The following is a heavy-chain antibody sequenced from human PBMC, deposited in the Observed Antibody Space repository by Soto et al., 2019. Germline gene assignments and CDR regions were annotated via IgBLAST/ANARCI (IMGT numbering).Heavy chain of an antibody. CDR2: ISYDGSNK. D-gene: IGHD6-19*01. J-gene: IGHJ6*02. CDR3: AKAIGSGYSSGWYSGWYNYYGMDV. CDR1: GFTFSSYG. Sequence: VQLVESGGGVVQPGRSLRLSCAASGFTFSSYGMHWVRQAPGKGLEWVAVISYDGSNKYYADSVKGRFTISRDNSKNTLYLQMNSLRAEDTAVYYCAKAIGSGYSSGWYSGWYNYYGMDVWGQGTTVTVSS. V-gene: IGHV3-30*18.